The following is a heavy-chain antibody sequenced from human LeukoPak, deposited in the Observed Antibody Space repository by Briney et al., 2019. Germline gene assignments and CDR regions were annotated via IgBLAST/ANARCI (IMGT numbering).Heavy chain of an antibody. D-gene: IGHD5-18*01. CDR1: VFTFNSYS. CDR3: ARASYSYGTIDY. J-gene: IGHJ4*02. Sequence: GGSLRLSCAASVFTFNSYSMNWVRQSPGKGLEWVSSISSSSSYIYYADSVRGRFTISRDNAKNSLYLQMNSLRAEDTAVYYCARASYSYGTIDYWGQGTLVTVSS. CDR2: ISSSSSYI. V-gene: IGHV3-21*01.